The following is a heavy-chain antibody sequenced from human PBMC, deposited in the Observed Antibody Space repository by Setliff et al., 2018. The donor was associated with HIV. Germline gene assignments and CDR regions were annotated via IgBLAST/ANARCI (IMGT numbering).Heavy chain of an antibody. J-gene: IGHJ3*01. V-gene: IGHV3-21*01. Sequence: GGSLRLPCAASGCTYSIYSMNWVRQAPGKGLEWVSSISSGGGYIYYADSVKGRFSISRDNPKNTVYLQMNSLRPEDTALYYCAKIPHTGDSAFDVWRQGTMVTVSS. CDR1: GCTYSIYS. D-gene: IGHD2-21*02. CDR2: ISSGGGYI. CDR3: AKIPHTGDSAFDV.